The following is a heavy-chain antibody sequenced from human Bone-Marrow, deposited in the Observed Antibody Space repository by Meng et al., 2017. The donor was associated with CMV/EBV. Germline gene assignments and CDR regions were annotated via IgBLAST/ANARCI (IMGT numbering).Heavy chain of an antibody. J-gene: IGHJ3*02. Sequence: SVKVSCKASGGTLSSYAISWVRQAPGQGLEWMGGIIPIFGTANYAQKFQGRVTITTDESTSTAYMELSSPRSEDTAVYYCARGRSRGPYCSSTSCTEGMRQDAFDSWGEGTMVTVSS. CDR3: ARGRSRGPYCSSTSCTEGMRQDAFDS. D-gene: IGHD2-2*01. V-gene: IGHV1-69*05. CDR1: GGTLSSYA. CDR2: IIPIFGTA.